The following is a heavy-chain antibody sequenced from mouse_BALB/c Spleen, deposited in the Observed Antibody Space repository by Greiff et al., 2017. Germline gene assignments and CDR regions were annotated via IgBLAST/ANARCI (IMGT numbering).Heavy chain of an antibody. CDR1: GYTFTSYW. CDR2: INPSTGYT. V-gene: IGHV1-7*01. J-gene: IGHJ2*01. CDR3: ARGGAAPYYFDY. Sequence: VQLQQSGAELAKPGASVKMSCKASGYTFTSYWMHWVKQRPGQGLEWIGYINPSTGYTEYNQKFKDKATLTADKSSSTAYMQLSSLTSEDSAVYYCARGGAAPYYFDYWGQGTTLTVSS.